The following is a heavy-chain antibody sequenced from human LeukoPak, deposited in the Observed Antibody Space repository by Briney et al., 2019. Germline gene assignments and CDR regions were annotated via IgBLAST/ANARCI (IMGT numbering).Heavy chain of an antibody. CDR2: IYPGDSGT. CDR1: GYSFTSYW. V-gene: IGHV5-51*01. J-gene: IGHJ5*02. D-gene: IGHD3-3*01. Sequence: GESLKISCKGSGYSFTSYWIGWVRQMPGKGLEWMGIIYPGDSGTRYSPSFQGQVTISADKSISTAYLQWSSLKASDTAMYYCARHAPPMYDFGGLSRFDPWGQGTLVTVSS. CDR3: ARHAPPMYDFGGLSRFDP.